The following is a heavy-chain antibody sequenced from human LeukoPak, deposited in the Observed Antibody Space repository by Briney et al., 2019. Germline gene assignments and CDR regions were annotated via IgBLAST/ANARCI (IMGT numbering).Heavy chain of an antibody. V-gene: IGHV4-4*02. CDR1: GGSISSSNW. Sequence: PSETLSLTCAVSGGSISSSNWWSWVRQPPGKGLEWIGEIYHSGSTNYNPSLKSRVTISVDTSKNQFSLKLSSVTAADTAVYYCARQGYSSGWYMGDYFDYWGQGTLVTVSS. D-gene: IGHD6-19*01. J-gene: IGHJ4*02. CDR3: ARQGYSSGWYMGDYFDY. CDR2: IYHSGST.